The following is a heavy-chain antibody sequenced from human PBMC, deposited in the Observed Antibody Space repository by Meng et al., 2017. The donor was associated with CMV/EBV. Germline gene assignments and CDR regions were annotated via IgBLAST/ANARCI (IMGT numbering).Heavy chain of an antibody. D-gene: IGHD4-17*01. Sequence: LVQCGGGLAQPWGSMGLSCAASGLPISNYWMSWVRQAPGKGLEWVANIKNDGSERYYVDSVKGRFSISRDNADNSLYLQMNNLRAEDTAVYYCRLGHYSQDWGQGTLVTVSS. CDR3: RLGHYSQD. CDR1: GLPISNYW. J-gene: IGHJ4*02. CDR2: IKNDGSER. V-gene: IGHV3-7*02.